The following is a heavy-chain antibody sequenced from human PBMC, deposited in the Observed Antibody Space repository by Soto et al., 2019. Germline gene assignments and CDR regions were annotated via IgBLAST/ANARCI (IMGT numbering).Heavy chain of an antibody. CDR2: ISSSGTSA. CDR3: ARDRGAVTGQYFDY. Sequence: QVHLEESGGGLVKPGGSLRLSCAASGFTFSAVYMSWIRQAPNKGLEYISYISSSGTSANYADSVKGRFTISRDNAKNSLYLQMNSLRAEDTALYYCARDRGAVTGQYFDYWGQGALVTVSS. V-gene: IGHV3-11*05. CDR1: GFTFSAVY. D-gene: IGHD6-19*01. J-gene: IGHJ4*02.